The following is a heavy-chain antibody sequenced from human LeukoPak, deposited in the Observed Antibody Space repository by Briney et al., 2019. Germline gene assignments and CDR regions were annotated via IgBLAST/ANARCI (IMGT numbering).Heavy chain of an antibody. Sequence: GASLKVSCKASGYTFTSYYLHWVRQAPGQGLEWMGIINPSAGRTSYAQKFRGRVTMTRDTSTSTVYMELSSLRSEDTAVYYCARKGDIAVAGLVLDHWGQGTLVTVSS. CDR3: ARKGDIAVAGLVLDH. CDR1: GYTFTSYY. CDR2: INPSAGRT. J-gene: IGHJ4*02. D-gene: IGHD6-19*01. V-gene: IGHV1-46*01.